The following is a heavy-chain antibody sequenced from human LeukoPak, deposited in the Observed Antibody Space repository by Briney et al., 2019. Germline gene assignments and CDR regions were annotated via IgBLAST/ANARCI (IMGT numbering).Heavy chain of an antibody. CDR1: GYTFTSYY. V-gene: IGHV1-46*01. CDR2: INPSGGST. Sequence: ASVKVSCKASGYTFTSYYMHWVRRAPGQGLEWMGIINPSGGSTSYAQKFQGRVTMTRDTSTSTVYVELSSLRSEDTAVYYCARALAVAWYFDYWGQGTLVTVSS. D-gene: IGHD6-19*01. CDR3: ARALAVAWYFDY. J-gene: IGHJ4*02.